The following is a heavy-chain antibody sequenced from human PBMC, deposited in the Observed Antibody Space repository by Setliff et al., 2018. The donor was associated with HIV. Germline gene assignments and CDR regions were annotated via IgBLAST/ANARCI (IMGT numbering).Heavy chain of an antibody. J-gene: IGHJ3*02. V-gene: IGHV4-34*01. D-gene: IGHD3-3*01. CDR1: GGSLSVYY. Sequence: SETLSLTCGVYGGSLSVYYWSWIRQPPGKGLEWIGEINHSGSSTYNPSLKSRVTISVDTSKNQFSLNLPSVTAADTAVYYCARSKTFYDFWGGYYTHGAFKIWGLGTMVTVSS. CDR3: ARSKTFYDFWGGYYTHGAFKI. CDR2: INHSGSS.